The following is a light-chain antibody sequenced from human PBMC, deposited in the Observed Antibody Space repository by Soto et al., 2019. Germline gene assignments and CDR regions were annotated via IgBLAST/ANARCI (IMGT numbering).Light chain of an antibody. Sequence: EIVLTQSPRTLSLSPGERATLSCRSSQTVPSRIAWYQQKPGQAASLLIYGASTRATGVPDRFSGTGSGTDFTLTISRLEPEDFAVYYCQQYGTSPTWTFGQGTKVDIK. CDR1: QTVPSR. V-gene: IGKV3-20*01. J-gene: IGKJ1*01. CDR2: GAS. CDR3: QQYGTSPTWT.